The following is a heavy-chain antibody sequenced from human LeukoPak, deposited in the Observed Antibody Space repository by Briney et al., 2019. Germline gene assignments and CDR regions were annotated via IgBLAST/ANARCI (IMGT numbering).Heavy chain of an antibody. CDR3: ARHGRIKLLPTPFDY. CDR2: IYYSGST. Sequence: SETLSLTCAVYGGSFSGYYWSWIRQPPGKGLEWIGSIYYSGSTYYNPSLKSRVTISVDTSKNQFSLKLSSVTAADTAVYYCARHGRIKLLPTPFDYWGQGTLVTVSS. CDR1: GGSFSGYY. J-gene: IGHJ4*02. D-gene: IGHD1-26*01. V-gene: IGHV4-34*01.